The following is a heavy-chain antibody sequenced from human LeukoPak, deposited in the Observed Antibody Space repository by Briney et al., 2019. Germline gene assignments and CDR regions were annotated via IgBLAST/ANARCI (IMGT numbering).Heavy chain of an antibody. CDR3: AKEHLRVVPAAMSYAFDI. V-gene: IGHV3-21*01. CDR2: ISSSSSYI. CDR1: GFTFSSYS. D-gene: IGHD2-2*01. Sequence: PGGSLRLSCAASGFTFSSYSMNWVRQAPGKGLEWVSCISSSSSYIYYADSVKGRFTTSRDNAKNSLYLQMNSLRAEDTAVYYCAKEHLRVVPAAMSYAFDIWGQGTMVTVSS. J-gene: IGHJ3*02.